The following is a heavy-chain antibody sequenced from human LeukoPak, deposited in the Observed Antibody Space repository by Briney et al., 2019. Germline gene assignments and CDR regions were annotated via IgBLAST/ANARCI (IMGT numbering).Heavy chain of an antibody. CDR1: GGSFSGYY. CDR3: ARDRIQLPIYSSYWYFDL. J-gene: IGHJ2*01. V-gene: IGHV4-59*01. D-gene: IGHD5-18*01. Sequence: SETLSLTCAVYGGSFSGYYWSWIRQPPGKGLEWIGYIYYSGTTNYNPSLKSRVTISVDTSKNQFSLKLSSVTAADTAVYYCARDRIQLPIYSSYWYFDLWGRGTLVTVSS. CDR2: IYYSGTT.